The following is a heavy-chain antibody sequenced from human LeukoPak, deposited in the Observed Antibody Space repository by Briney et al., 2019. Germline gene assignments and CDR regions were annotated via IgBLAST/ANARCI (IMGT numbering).Heavy chain of an antibody. V-gene: IGHV4-34*01. CDR1: GGSFSGYY. D-gene: IGHD3-22*01. CDR2: INHSGST. J-gene: IGHJ4*02. Sequence: SETLSLTCAVHGGSFSGYYWSWIRQPPGKGLEWIGEINHSGSTNYNPSLKSRVTISVDTSKNQFSLKLSSVTAADTAVYYCARGGAQYYYDSNDRYYFDYWGQGTLVTVSS. CDR3: ARGGAQYYYDSNDRYYFDY.